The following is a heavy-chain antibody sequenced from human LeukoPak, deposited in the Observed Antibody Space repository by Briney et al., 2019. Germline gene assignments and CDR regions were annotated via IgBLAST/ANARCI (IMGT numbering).Heavy chain of an antibody. CDR3: ARSLLLWFGEPHNWFDP. CDR2: IYYSGST. V-gene: IGHV4-59*01. Sequence: PSETLSLTCTVSGGSISSYYWSWIRQPPGKGLEWIGYIYYSGSTNYNPSLKSRVTISVDTSKSQFSLKLSSVTAADTAVYYCARSLLLWFGEPHNWFDPWGQGTLVTVSS. CDR1: GGSISSYY. J-gene: IGHJ5*02. D-gene: IGHD3-10*01.